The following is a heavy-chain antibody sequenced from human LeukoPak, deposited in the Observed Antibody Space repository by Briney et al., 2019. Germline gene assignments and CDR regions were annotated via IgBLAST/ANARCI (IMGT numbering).Heavy chain of an antibody. CDR2: TFYRSKWYN. CDR1: GDSVSSNSAA. D-gene: IGHD3-3*01. J-gene: IGHJ4*02. Sequence: SQTLSLTCAISGDSVSSNSAAWNWIRQSPSRGLEWLGRTFYRSKWYNDYAVSVKSRITINPDTSKNQVSLQLNSVTPEDTAVYYCARETSFRYYDIWSGWDYWGQGTLVTVSP. V-gene: IGHV6-1*01. CDR3: ARETSFRYYDIWSGWDY.